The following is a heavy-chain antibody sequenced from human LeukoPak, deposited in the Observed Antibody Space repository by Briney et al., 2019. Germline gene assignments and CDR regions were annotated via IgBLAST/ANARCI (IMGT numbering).Heavy chain of an antibody. Sequence: SETLSLTCTVSGGSISSYYWSWIRQPPGKGLEWIGYIYYSGSTNYNPSLESRVTISVDTSKNQFSLKLSSVTAADTAVYYCARQSSSWTSFDYWGQGTLVTVSS. CDR3: ARQSSSWTSFDY. CDR2: IYYSGST. J-gene: IGHJ4*02. V-gene: IGHV4-59*01. D-gene: IGHD6-13*01. CDR1: GGSISSYY.